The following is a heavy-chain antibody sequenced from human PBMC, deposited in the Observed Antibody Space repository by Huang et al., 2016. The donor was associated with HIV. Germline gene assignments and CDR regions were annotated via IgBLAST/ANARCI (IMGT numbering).Heavy chain of an antibody. CDR3: AREKAADSAWYGVYYFDY. D-gene: IGHD6-19*01. J-gene: IGHJ4*02. CDR1: GGSFSGYY. Sequence: QVQLRQWGAGLVKPSETLSLTCAVYGGSFSGYYWTWLRQSPGKGLEWIGEINHRGKTNYQPSLKRRVTISKDTAKNQCSLQLTSVSAADTGVYFCAREKAADSAWYGVYYFDYWGEGALVTVTS. CDR2: INHRGKT. V-gene: IGHV4-34*01.